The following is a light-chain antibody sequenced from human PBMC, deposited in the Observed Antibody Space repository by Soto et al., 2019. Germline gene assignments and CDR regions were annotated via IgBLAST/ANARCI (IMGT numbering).Light chain of an antibody. CDR2: DTS. J-gene: IGKJ2*01. Sequence: DIQLTQSPSFLSAAVEDRVTISCRASYDIASSLSWYQQEPGKPPKLLIYDTSPLQTGVPLRFTGSGSGRKFTLTISGMPFGDFATYFCQQLSHYPYTFGQGIKLEI. V-gene: IGKV1-9*01. CDR1: YDIASS. CDR3: QQLSHYPYT.